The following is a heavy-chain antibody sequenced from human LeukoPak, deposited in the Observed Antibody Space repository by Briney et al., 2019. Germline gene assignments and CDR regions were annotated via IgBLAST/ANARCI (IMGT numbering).Heavy chain of an antibody. V-gene: IGHV4-39*07. CDR2: IYYSGST. J-gene: IGHJ4*02. D-gene: IGHD3/OR15-3a*01. Sequence: SETLSLTCTVSGGSISSSSYYWVWIRQPPGKGLEWIGSIYYSGSTYYNPSLKSRVTISVDTSKNQFSLKLSSVTAADTAVYYCAGSGDWGLADYWGQGTLVTVSS. CDR1: GGSISSSSYY. CDR3: AGSGDWGLADY.